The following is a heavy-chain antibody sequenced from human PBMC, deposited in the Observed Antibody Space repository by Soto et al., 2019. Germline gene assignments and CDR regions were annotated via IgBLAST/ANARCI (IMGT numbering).Heavy chain of an antibody. CDR2: IYYSGST. Sequence: SETLSLTCTVSGGSISSGDYYWSWIRQPQGKGLEWIGYIYYSGSTYYNPSPKSRVTISVDTSKNQCYLKLSSVTAADTAVYYCARGGSTAPHHDSFVIWDPATMLTVSS. D-gene: IGHD2-21*02. CDR3: ARGGSTAPHHDSFVI. CDR1: GGSISSGDYY. J-gene: IGHJ3*02. V-gene: IGHV4-30-4*01.